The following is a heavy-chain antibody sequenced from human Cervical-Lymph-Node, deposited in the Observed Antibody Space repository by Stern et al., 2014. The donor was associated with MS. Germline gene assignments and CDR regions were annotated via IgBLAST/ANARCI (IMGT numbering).Heavy chain of an antibody. J-gene: IGHJ4*02. CDR2: IAFDGSNK. D-gene: IGHD6-19*01. V-gene: IGHV3-30*03. CDR3: ARGSDWYPFDY. Sequence: VQLVESGGGVVQPGRSLRLSCAASGFGFATYGMHWVRQAPGQGLEWVAVIAFDGSNKNYAVPVKGRFTISRYNSKNTLYMQMSSLRAEDTAVYYCARGSDWYPFDYWGQGTLVTVSS. CDR1: GFGFATYG.